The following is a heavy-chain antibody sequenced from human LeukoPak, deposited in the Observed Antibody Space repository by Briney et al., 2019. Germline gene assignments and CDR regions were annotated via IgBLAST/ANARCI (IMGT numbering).Heavy chain of an antibody. Sequence: SVKVSCKASGGTFSNSEINWVRQAPGQGLEWVGRIIPILDIVNYAQKIQGRVTITADESTTTVFMELNSLTSEDTAVYYCARAPGDVGYYYYGLDVWGQGTTVTVSS. CDR3: ARAPGDVGYYYYGLDV. J-gene: IGHJ6*02. CDR1: GGTFSNSE. D-gene: IGHD3-10*01. V-gene: IGHV1-69*04. CDR2: IIPILDIV.